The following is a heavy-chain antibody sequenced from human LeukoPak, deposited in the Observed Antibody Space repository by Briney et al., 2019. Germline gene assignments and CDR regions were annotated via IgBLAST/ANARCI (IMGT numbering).Heavy chain of an antibody. D-gene: IGHD3-22*01. V-gene: IGHV4-34*01. Sequence: PSETLSLTCAVYGGSFSGYYWSWIRQPPGKGLEWIGEINHSGSTNYNPSPKSRVTISVDTSKNQFSLKLSSVTAADTAVYYCARGYLAYYDSSGYVPYYFDYWGQGTLVTVSS. CDR3: ARGYLAYYDSSGYVPYYFDY. CDR2: INHSGST. J-gene: IGHJ4*02. CDR1: GGSFSGYY.